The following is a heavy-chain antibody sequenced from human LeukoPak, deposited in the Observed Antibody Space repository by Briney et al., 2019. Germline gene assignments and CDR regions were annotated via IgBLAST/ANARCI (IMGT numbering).Heavy chain of an antibody. Sequence: GGSLRLSCAASGFTFSSYAMSWVRQAPGKGLEWVSAISGSGGSTYYADSVEGRFTISRDNSKNTLYLQMNSLRAEDTAVYYCAKDLVYGGNSLPLDYWGQGTLVTVSS. J-gene: IGHJ4*02. CDR2: ISGSGGST. D-gene: IGHD4-23*01. CDR3: AKDLVYGGNSLPLDY. V-gene: IGHV3-23*01. CDR1: GFTFSSYA.